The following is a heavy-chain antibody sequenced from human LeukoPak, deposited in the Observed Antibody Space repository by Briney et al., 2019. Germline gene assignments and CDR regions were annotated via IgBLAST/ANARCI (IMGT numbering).Heavy chain of an antibody. CDR3: ARHNAPRRVGFDF. Sequence: PSETLSLTCSVSGDSVRNDFYYWGWIRQHPGKGLEWVACLSHAGNTWYNPSLESRLSISVDTSKNQFSLKFSSVTAADTALYWCARHNAPRRVGFDFWGQGILVTVSS. D-gene: IGHD2-2*01. J-gene: IGHJ4*02. CDR2: LSHAGNT. V-gene: IGHV4-39*01. CDR1: GDSVRNDFYY.